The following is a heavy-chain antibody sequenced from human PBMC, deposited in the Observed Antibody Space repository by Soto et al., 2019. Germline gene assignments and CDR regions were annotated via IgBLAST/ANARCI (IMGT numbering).Heavy chain of an antibody. J-gene: IGHJ4*02. V-gene: IGHV3-23*01. CDR3: AKVRDSSGDVLAPGPIDY. CDR1: GFTFSSYA. D-gene: IGHD3-22*01. CDR2: ISGSGGST. Sequence: GGSLRLSCAASGFTFSSYAMSWVRQAPGKGLEWVSAISGSGGSTYYADSVKGRFTISRDNSKNTLYLQMNSLRAEDTAVYYYAKVRDSSGDVLAPGPIDYWGQGTLVTVSS.